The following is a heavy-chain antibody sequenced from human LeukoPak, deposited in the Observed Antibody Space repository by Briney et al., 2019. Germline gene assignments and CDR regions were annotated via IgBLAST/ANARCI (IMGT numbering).Heavy chain of an antibody. D-gene: IGHD6-13*01. CDR3: ARAPRIAAAPSNNWFDP. CDR1: GYTFADYF. J-gene: IGHJ5*02. Sequence: ASVKVSCKISGYTFADYFIHWVRQAPGQGLEYMGRISANSGATEYQQKFQGRVSMTRDTSISTAYMELSRLRSDDTAVYYCARAPRIAAAPSNNWFDPWGQGTLVTVSS. CDR2: ISANSGAT. V-gene: IGHV1-2*06.